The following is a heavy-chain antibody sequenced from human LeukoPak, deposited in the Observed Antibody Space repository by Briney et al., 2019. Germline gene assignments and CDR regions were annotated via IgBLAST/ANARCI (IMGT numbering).Heavy chain of an antibody. CDR1: GGTFSSYA. CDR2: IIPIFGTA. V-gene: IGHV1-69*01. Sequence: GSSVKVSCKASGGTFSSYAISWVRQAPGQGLEWMGGIIPIFGTANYAQKFQGRVMITADESTSTAYMELSSLRSEDTAVYYCASNEANYYDSNAYDPWGQGTLVTVSS. D-gene: IGHD3-22*01. J-gene: IGHJ5*02. CDR3: ASNEANYYDSNAYDP.